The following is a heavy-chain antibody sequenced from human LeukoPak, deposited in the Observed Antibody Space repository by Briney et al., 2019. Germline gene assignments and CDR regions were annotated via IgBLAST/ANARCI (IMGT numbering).Heavy chain of an antibody. CDR2: MNPNSGNT. CDR3: ARGRRYCSSTSCYLVY. D-gene: IGHD2-2*01. V-gene: IGHV1-8*03. J-gene: IGHJ4*02. Sequence: ASVKVSCKASGYTFTSYYIHWVRQATGQGLEWMGWMNPNSGNTGYAQKFQGRVTITRNTSISTAYMELSSLRSEDTAVYYCARGRRYCSSTSCYLVYWGQGTLVTVSS. CDR1: GYTFTSYY.